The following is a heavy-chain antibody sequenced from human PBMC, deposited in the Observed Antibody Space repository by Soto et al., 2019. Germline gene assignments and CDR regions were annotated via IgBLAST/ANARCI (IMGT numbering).Heavy chain of an antibody. D-gene: IGHD3-16*01. CDR1: GGLFSSFA. CDR2: IIPVFGTA. Sequence: QGQLVQSGAEVKKPGSSVKVSCQDSGGLFSSFAISWVRQGPGQGLERMGGIIPVFGTANYAQKCQRRVKITADESTNTAYMELSSVTSDDTAMYCCARGGGPYVWFNEFWGQGTQVTVSS. J-gene: IGHJ1*01. CDR3: ARGGGPYVWFNEF. V-gene: IGHV1-69*01.